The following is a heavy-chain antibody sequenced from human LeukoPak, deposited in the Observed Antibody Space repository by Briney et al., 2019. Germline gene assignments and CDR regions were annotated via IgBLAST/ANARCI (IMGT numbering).Heavy chain of an antibody. CDR1: GFTVSSNY. V-gene: IGHV3-66*01. Sequence: GGSLRLSCAASGFTVSSNYMGWVRQAPGKGLEWVSVIYSGGSTYYADSVKGRFTISRDNSKNTLYLQTNSLRAEDTAVYYCARDSMATISFDYWGQGTLVTVSS. CDR2: IYSGGST. CDR3: ARDSMATISFDY. D-gene: IGHD5-24*01. J-gene: IGHJ4*02.